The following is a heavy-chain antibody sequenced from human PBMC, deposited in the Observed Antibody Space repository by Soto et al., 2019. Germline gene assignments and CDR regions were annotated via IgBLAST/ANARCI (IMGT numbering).Heavy chain of an antibody. CDR2: INPSSGST. D-gene: IGHD6-19*01. V-gene: IGHV1-46*03. J-gene: IGHJ4*02. CDR1: GYTFTTYY. CDR3: SRAPFASGSGWYDY. Sequence: QVQLVQSGAEVKKPGASVKVSCKASGYTFTTYYIHWVRQAPGQGLEWMGIINPSSGSTSSAQKFQGRVTMTSDTSTSTVYMELSSLRSEDTAVYYCSRAPFASGSGWYDYWGQGILVTVSS.